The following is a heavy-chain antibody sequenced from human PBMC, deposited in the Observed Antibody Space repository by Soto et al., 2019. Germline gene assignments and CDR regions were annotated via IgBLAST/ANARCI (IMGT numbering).Heavy chain of an antibody. J-gene: IGHJ3*01. Sequence: EVQLLESGGGVVQPGVSLRLSCAASGFTFSTSGMTWVRQAPGKGLEWVSGISGRGSSTYYADSVKGRFTISRDDSKNTLYLQMNSLRVEDTALYYCAKDSSPVVVVASAFDFWGQGTMVTVSS. CDR3: AKDSSPVVVVASAFDF. CDR1: GFTFSTSG. V-gene: IGHV3-23*01. D-gene: IGHD2-15*01. CDR2: ISGRGSST.